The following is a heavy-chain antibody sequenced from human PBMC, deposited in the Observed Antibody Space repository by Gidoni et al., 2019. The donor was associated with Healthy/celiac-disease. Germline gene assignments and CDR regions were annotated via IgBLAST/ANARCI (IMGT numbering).Heavy chain of an antibody. Sequence: QPQLQDSGPGLVKPSETLSLTCTASGGSFTSSSYYCGWSRQPPGKGRGWHGSISYSGSTCYNPSLKRRVAISADTSENQFSLKLSAVTAADTAVYYCARLRVYSSGWYDSYYFDYWGQGTLVTVSS. CDR3: ARLRVYSSGWYDSYYFDY. V-gene: IGHV4-39*01. D-gene: IGHD6-19*01. CDR2: ISYSGST. CDR1: GGSFTSSSYY. J-gene: IGHJ4*02.